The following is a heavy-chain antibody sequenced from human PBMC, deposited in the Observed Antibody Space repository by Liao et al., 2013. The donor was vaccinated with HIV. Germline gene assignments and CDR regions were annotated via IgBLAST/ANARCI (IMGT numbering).Heavy chain of an antibody. Sequence: QVQLQESGPGLVKPSETLSLTCSVSGGFISNYYWNWIRQPAGRGLEWVGRIYTSGSTSYNPSLKSRVTTISAHVQRTNVLPRSCSSVTAADTAVYYCARGESLLPLYYWG. CDR2: IYTSGST. D-gene: IGHD1-26*01. J-gene: IGHJ4*01. CDR3: ARGESLLPLYY. V-gene: IGHV4-4*07. CDR1: GGFISNYY.